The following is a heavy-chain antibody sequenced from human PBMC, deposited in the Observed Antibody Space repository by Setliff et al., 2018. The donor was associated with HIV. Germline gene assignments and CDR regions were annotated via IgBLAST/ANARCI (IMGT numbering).Heavy chain of an antibody. Sequence: PSETLSLTCTVSGGSISRGSYSWSWIRQPAGKGLEWIGHISTSGITNYNPSLKSRVTISVDTSKNQFSLKLSSVTAADTAVYYCAREEDYSNYGYYYGMDVWGQGTTVTVSS. CDR3: AREEDYSNYGYYYGMDV. CDR1: GGSISRGSYS. CDR2: ISTSGIT. J-gene: IGHJ6*02. D-gene: IGHD4-4*01. V-gene: IGHV4-61*09.